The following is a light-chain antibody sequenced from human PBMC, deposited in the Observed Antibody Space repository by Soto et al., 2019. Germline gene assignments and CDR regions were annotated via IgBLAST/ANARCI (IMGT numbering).Light chain of an antibody. Sequence: QPVLTQPASVSGSPGQSITISCTGTSSDIGGYNYVSWYQHHPGKAPKLIIYEVSNRPSGVSSRFSGSKSGNTASLTISGLQAEDEADYYCSFYTISGVFGGGTQLTVL. CDR3: SFYTISGV. V-gene: IGLV2-14*01. J-gene: IGLJ7*01. CDR1: SSDIGGYNY. CDR2: EVS.